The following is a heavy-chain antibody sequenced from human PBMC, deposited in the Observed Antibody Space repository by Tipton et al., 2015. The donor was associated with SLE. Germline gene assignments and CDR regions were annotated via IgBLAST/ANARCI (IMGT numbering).Heavy chain of an antibody. V-gene: IGHV4-38-2*01. D-gene: IGHD3-22*01. J-gene: IGHJ6*02. Sequence: TLSLTCAVSGYSISSGYYWGWIRQPPGKGLEWIGSIYHSGSTYYNPSLKSRVTISVDTSKNQFSLKLSSVTAADTAVYYCASELETYYYDSSGYHPGGMDVWGQGTTVTVSS. CDR2: IYHSGST. CDR1: GYSISSGYY. CDR3: ASELETYYYDSSGYHPGGMDV.